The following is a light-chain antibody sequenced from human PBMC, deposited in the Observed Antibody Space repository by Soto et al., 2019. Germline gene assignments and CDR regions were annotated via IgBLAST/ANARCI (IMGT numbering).Light chain of an antibody. CDR2: GST. J-gene: IGKJ2*01. CDR1: QSVSNNY. Sequence: EVVLTQSPGTLSLSPGERATLSCRASQSVSNNYLAWYQQKPGQSPKLLIFGSTDRATGIPDRFSGSGSGTDFTLTISRLEPEDFAVYYCHPYGNSPPYTFGQGTKLEIK. V-gene: IGKV3-20*01. CDR3: HPYGNSPPYT.